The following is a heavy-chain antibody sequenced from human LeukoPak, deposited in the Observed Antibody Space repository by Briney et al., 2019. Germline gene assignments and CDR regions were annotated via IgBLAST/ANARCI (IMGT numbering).Heavy chain of an antibody. CDR3: ARLTYGSGSLLWMFDY. CDR2: ISYSGST. J-gene: IGHJ4*02. V-gene: IGHV4-39*01. CDR1: GGSISSSSYY. D-gene: IGHD3-10*01. Sequence: SETLSLTCTVSGGSISSSSYYWGWIRQPPGKGLEWIGSISYSGSTYYNPSLKSRVTISVDTSKKQFSLKMSSVTTADTAVYYCARLTYGSGSLLWMFDYWGQGTLVTVSS.